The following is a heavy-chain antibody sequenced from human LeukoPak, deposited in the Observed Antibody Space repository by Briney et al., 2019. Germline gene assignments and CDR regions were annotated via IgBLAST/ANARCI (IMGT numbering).Heavy chain of an antibody. CDR3: AKDIVQGGMARGVDYYYGMDV. J-gene: IGHJ6*04. CDR2: ISYDGSNK. CDR1: GFTFSSYG. D-gene: IGHD3-10*01. V-gene: IGHV3-30*18. Sequence: GGSLRLSCAASGFTFSSYGMHWVRQAPGKGLEWVAVISYDGSNKYYADSVKGRFTISRDNSKNTLYLQMNSLRAEDTAVYYCAKDIVQGGMARGVDYYYGMDVWGKGTTVTVSS.